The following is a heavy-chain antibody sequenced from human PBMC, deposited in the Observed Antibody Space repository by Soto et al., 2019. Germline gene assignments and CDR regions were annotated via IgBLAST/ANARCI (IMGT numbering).Heavy chain of an antibody. J-gene: IGHJ4*02. CDR1: GYTFTSYG. D-gene: IGHD1-1*01. CDR2: ISAHNGNT. Sequence: QVHLVQSGAKVKKPGASVKVSCKGSGYTFTSYGITWVRQAPGQGLEWMGWISAHNGNTDYAQRLQGRVTVTRDTSTSTAYMELRSLRSDDTAVYYCARGRYGDYWGQGALVTVSS. V-gene: IGHV1-18*01. CDR3: ARGRYGDY.